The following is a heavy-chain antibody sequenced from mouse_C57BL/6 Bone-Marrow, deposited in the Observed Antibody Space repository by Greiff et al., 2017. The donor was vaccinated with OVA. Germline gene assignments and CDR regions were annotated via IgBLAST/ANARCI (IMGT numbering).Heavy chain of an antibody. CDR2: ISGGGGNT. D-gene: IGHD1-1*01. CDR3: ARLSTTVPATGNAMDY. V-gene: IGHV5-9*01. Sequence: EVMLVESGGGLVKPGGSLKLSCAASGFTFSSYTMSWVRQTPEKRLEWVATISGGGGNTYYPDSVTGRFTISRDNAKNTLYLQMSSLRSEDTALYYCARLSTTVPATGNAMDYWGQGTSVTVSS. CDR1: GFTFSSYT. J-gene: IGHJ4*01.